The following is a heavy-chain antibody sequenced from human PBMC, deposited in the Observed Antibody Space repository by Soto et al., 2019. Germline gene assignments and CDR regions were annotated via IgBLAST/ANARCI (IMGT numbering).Heavy chain of an antibody. V-gene: IGHV3-7*01. D-gene: IGHD3-10*01. CDR3: ARPSEYGSGSYYFDY. CDR2: IKQDGSEK. J-gene: IGHJ4*02. Sequence: GGSLRLSCAASGFTFSSYWMSWVRQAPGKGLEWVANIKQDGSEKYYVDSVKGRFTISRDNAKNSLYLQMNSLRAEDTAVYYCARPSEYGSGSYYFDYWGQGTLVTVSS. CDR1: GFTFSSYW.